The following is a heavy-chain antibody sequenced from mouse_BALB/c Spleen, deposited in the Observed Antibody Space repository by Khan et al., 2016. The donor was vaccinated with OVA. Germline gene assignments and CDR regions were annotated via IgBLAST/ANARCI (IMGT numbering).Heavy chain of an antibody. J-gene: IGHJ3*01. D-gene: IGHD2-2*01. CDR3: TRWGYWFAY. CDR1: GYSFTSYW. CDR2: IYPGNSDS. Sequence: VQLQQSGTVLARPGASVKMSCKASGYSFTSYWMHWVKQRPGQGLEWIGAIYPGNSDSNYNQKFKGKAKLTAVTSASTANMELSSLTHEDSAVSYCTRWGYWFAYWGQGTLVTVSA. V-gene: IGHV1-5*01.